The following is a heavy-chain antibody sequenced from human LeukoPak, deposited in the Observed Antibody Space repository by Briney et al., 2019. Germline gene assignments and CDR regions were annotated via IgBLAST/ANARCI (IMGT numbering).Heavy chain of an antibody. Sequence: SETLSLTCTVSGGSISSSSYYWSWIRQPAGKGLEWIGRIYTSGSTNYNPSLKSRVTMSVDTSKNQFSLKLSSVTAADTAVYYCARDLGDTHYYYYMDVWGKGTTVTISS. D-gene: IGHD3-16*01. V-gene: IGHV4-61*02. CDR1: GGSISSSSYY. J-gene: IGHJ6*03. CDR3: ARDLGDTHYYYYMDV. CDR2: IYTSGST.